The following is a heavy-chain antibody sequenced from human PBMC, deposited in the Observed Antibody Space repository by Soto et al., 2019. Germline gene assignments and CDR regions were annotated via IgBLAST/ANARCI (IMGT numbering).Heavy chain of an antibody. CDR2: IIPIFGTA. J-gene: IGHJ4*02. V-gene: IGHV1-69*12. Sequence: QVQLVQSGAEVKKPGSSVKVSCKASGGTFSSYAISWVRQAPGQGLEWMGGIIPIFGTANYAQTFQGRVTITADESTSTAYRELSSLRSEDTAVYYCATDGDCTNGVCPAYYFDYWGQGTLVTVSS. CDR1: GGTFSSYA. D-gene: IGHD2-8*01. CDR3: ATDGDCTNGVCPAYYFDY.